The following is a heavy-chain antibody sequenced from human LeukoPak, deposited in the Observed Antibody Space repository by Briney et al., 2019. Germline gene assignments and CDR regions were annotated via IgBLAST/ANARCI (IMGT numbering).Heavy chain of an antibody. CDR3: ARENNSGWYRKAAFDY. J-gene: IGHJ4*02. D-gene: IGHD6-19*01. V-gene: IGHV1-2*02. Sequence: ASVKVSCKASGYTFTGYYIHWVRQAPGQGLEWMGWINPNGGGTNYAQKFQGRVTLTRDTSISTAYMEVNSLESDDTAVYYCARENNSGWYRKAAFDYWGRGTLVTVTS. CDR2: INPNGGGT. CDR1: GYTFTGYY.